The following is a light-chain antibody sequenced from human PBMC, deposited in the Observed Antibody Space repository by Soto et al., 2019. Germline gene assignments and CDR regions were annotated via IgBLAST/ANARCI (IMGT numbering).Light chain of an antibody. J-gene: IGKJ1*01. CDR1: QTISSW. V-gene: IGKV1-5*03. Sequence: DIQINQAPSTLSGSLGERVTITCRASQTISSWLAWYQQKPGKAPKLLIYKASTLKSGVPSRFSGSGSGTEFTLTISSLQPDDFATYYCQHYNSYSEAFGQGTNVDIK. CDR2: KAS. CDR3: QHYNSYSEA.